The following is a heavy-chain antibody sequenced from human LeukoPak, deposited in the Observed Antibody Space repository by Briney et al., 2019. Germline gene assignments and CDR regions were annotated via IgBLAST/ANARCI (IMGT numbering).Heavy chain of an antibody. CDR1: GFSLSTYD. Sequence: PGGSLRLSCVASGFSLSTYDMYWVRQAPGKGLEYVSAITSNGGTTYYANSVKGRFTISRDNSKNTLYLQMGSLRAEDMAVYYCAKDRVAYYDILTGGLDYWGQGTLVTVSS. J-gene: IGHJ4*02. D-gene: IGHD3-9*01. CDR2: ITSNGGTT. V-gene: IGHV3-64*01. CDR3: AKDRVAYYDILTGGLDY.